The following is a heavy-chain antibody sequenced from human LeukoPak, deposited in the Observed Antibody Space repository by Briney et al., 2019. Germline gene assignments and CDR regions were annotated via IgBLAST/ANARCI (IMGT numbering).Heavy chain of an antibody. D-gene: IGHD3-3*01. CDR1: GYSISSISSTYY. Sequence: SETLSLTCTVSGYSISSISSTYYWSWIRQPAGKGLEWIGRISTSGSTNYNPSLKSRVTISVDTSKNQFSLKLSSVTAADTAVYYCARDRREWLLHQPNFYYYMDVWGKGTTVTVSS. V-gene: IGHV4-61*02. CDR3: ARDRREWLLHQPNFYYYMDV. CDR2: ISTSGST. J-gene: IGHJ6*03.